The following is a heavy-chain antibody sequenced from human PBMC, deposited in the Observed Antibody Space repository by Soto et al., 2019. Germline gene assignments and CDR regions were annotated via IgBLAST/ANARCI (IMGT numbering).Heavy chain of an antibody. CDR1: GGSFSGYY. V-gene: IGHV4-34*01. D-gene: IGHD2-15*01. Sequence: SETLSLTCAVYGGSFSGYYWSWIRQPPGKGLEWIGEINHSGSTNYNPSLKSRVTISVDTSKNQFSLKLSSVTAADTAVYYCARGAGGCSGGSCYPLNWFDPWGQGTLVTVSS. CDR2: INHSGST. CDR3: ARGAGGCSGGSCYPLNWFDP. J-gene: IGHJ5*02.